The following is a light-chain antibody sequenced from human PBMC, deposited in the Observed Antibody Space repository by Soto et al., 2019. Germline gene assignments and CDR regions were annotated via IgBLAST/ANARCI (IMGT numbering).Light chain of an antibody. CDR2: WAS. CDR3: QQSYSSPFT. CDR1: QSVLYSSNNKNY. V-gene: IGKV4-1*01. Sequence: DIVMTQSPDSLAVSLGERATINCRSSQSVLYSSNNKNYLAWYQQKPGQPPKLLIYWASTRESGVPDRFSGSGSGTESSLTISSLQAEDVALYYCQQSYSSPFTFGPGTKVDIK. J-gene: IGKJ3*01.